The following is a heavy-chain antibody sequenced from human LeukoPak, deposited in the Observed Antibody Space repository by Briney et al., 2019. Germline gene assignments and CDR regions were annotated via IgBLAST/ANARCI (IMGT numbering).Heavy chain of an antibody. CDR2: IYYLGTT. D-gene: IGHD6-19*01. J-gene: IGHJ4*02. CDR3: ARSPVAGTGIWYFDY. Sequence: SETLSLTCTVSGGSISGSYWSWIRQPPGEGLEWIGHIYYLGTTKYNPSLKSRLTISVDTSKNQLSLKLSSLTAADTALYHCARSPVAGTGIWYFDYWGQGTLVTVSS. CDR1: GGSISGSY. V-gene: IGHV4-59*12.